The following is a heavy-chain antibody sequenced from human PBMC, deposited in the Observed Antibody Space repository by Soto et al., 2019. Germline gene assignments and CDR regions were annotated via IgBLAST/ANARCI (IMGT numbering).Heavy chain of an antibody. CDR3: AKVWGRDWYFDL. CDR2: ISGSGGST. J-gene: IGHJ2*01. CDR1: GFTFSSYA. Sequence: GGSLRLSCAASGFTFSSYAMSWVRQAPGKGLEWVSAISGSGGSTYYADSVKGRLTISRDNSKNTLYLQMNSLRAEDTAVYYCAKVWGRDWYFDLWGSGTLVTASP. D-gene: IGHD3-16*01. V-gene: IGHV3-23*01.